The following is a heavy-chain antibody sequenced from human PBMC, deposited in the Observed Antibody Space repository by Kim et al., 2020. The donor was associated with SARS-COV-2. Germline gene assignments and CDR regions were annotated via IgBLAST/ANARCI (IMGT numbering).Heavy chain of an antibody. Sequence: SETLSLTCTVSGGSISSGGYYWSWIRQHPGKGLEWIGYIYYSGSTYYNPSLKSRVTISVDTSKNQFSLKLSSVTAADTAVYYCARAGIVVVPAATYFDYWGQGTLVTVSS. D-gene: IGHD2-2*01. CDR1: GGSISSGGYY. J-gene: IGHJ4*02. V-gene: IGHV4-31*03. CDR3: ARAGIVVVPAATYFDY. CDR2: IYYSGST.